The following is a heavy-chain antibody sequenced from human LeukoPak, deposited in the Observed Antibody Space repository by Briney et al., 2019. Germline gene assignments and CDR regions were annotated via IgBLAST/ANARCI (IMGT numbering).Heavy chain of an antibody. CDR1: GYSISSGYY. D-gene: IGHD3-16*01. CDR3: ARSPLGSNFDY. CDR2: IYYSGST. V-gene: IGHV4-38-2*02. Sequence: SETLSLTCTVSGYSISSGYYWGWIRQPPGKGLEWIGYIYYSGSTNYNPSLKSRVTISVDTSKNQFSLKLSSVTAADTAVYYCARSPLGSNFDYWGQGTLVTVSS. J-gene: IGHJ4*02.